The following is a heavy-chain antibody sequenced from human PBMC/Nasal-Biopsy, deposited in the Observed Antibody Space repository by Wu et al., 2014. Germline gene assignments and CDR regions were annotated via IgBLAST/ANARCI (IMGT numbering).Heavy chain of an antibody. V-gene: IGHV3-23*01. Sequence: LRLSCAVSGFTSTNYAMSWVRQAPGKGLEWVSVISSAGDSTSYADSVKGRFVISRDTNNNSVHLDMAGLRADDSAVYYCVRWGAYCRGPRCPWHYYGMAVWGQGTTVTVSS. J-gene: IGHJ6*02. D-gene: IGHD2-21*01. CDR1: GFTSTNYA. CDR2: ISSAGDST. CDR3: VRWGAYCRGPRCPWHYYGMAV.